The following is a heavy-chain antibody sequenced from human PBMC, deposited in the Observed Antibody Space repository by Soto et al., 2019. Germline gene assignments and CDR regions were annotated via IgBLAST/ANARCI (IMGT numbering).Heavy chain of an antibody. CDR3: ARRYSGYDFDY. J-gene: IGHJ4*02. D-gene: IGHD5-12*01. Sequence: QVQLQQWGAGLLKPSETLSLTCAVYGGSFSGYYWSWIRQPPGKGLEWIGEINHSGSTNYNPSLKSRVTISVNTSKNQCSLKLSSVIAADTAVDYCARRYSGYDFDYWGQGTLVTVSS. CDR1: GGSFSGYY. V-gene: IGHV4-34*01. CDR2: INHSGST.